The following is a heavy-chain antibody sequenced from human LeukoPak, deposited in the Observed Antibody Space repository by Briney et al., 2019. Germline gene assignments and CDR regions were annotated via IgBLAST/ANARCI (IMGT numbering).Heavy chain of an antibody. Sequence: ASVKVSCKASGYTFTGYYMPWVRQAPGQGLEWMGWISAYNGNTNYAQKLQGRVTMTTDTSTSTAYMELRSLRSDDTAVYYCARAEWELPAQFDYWGQGTLVTVSS. J-gene: IGHJ4*02. D-gene: IGHD1-26*01. V-gene: IGHV1-18*04. CDR1: GYTFTGYY. CDR3: ARAEWELPAQFDY. CDR2: ISAYNGNT.